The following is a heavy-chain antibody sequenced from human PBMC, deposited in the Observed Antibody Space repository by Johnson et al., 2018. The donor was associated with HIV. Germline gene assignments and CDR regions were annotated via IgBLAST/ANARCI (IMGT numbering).Heavy chain of an antibody. Sequence: QVQLVESGGGLVQPGGSLRLSCAASGFTFSSYWMSWVRQAPGKGLEWVAVISFDGSNRNYADSVKGRFTISRDNSKNMLYLQMNSLREEDTAVFYCASGGGCGGDCYSGYDAFDIWGQGTMVTVS. CDR3: ASGGGCGGDCYSGYDAFDI. J-gene: IGHJ3*02. CDR1: GFTFSSYW. CDR2: ISFDGSNR. D-gene: IGHD2-21*01. V-gene: IGHV3-30*03.